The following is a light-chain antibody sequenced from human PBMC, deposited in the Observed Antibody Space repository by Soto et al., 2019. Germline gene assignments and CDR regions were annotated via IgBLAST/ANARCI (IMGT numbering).Light chain of an antibody. V-gene: IGKV3-15*01. CDR2: GAS. CDR1: QSVSSN. J-gene: IGKJ4*01. Sequence: EIVMTQSPTTLSVSPGERATLSCRASQSVSSNLAWYQQKPGQAPRLLIYGASTRATGIPARFRGSGSGTEFTLTISSLQPEDFALYYCQQYNDWPRSFGGGTKVDIK. CDR3: QQYNDWPRS.